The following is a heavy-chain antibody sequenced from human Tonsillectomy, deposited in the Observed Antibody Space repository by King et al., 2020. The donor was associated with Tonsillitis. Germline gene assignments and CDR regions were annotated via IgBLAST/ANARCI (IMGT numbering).Heavy chain of an antibody. Sequence: MQLQESGPGLVKPSETLSLTCAVSGDSISSYYWSWIRQPPGKGLEWIGNIYYTGSTNYNPSIRSRVTISVDTSKNQFSLKLSSVTAADTAVYYCARRGEDTAWGPGVYSDFVYFDYWGQGTLVTVSS. CDR1: GDSISSYY. J-gene: IGHJ4*02. V-gene: IGHV4-59*08. D-gene: IGHD5-18*01. CDR3: ARRGEDTAWGPGVYSDFVYFDY. CDR2: IYYTGST.